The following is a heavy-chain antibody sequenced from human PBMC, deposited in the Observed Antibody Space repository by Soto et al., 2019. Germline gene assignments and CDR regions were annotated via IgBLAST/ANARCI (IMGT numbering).Heavy chain of an antibody. CDR1: GFTFTNDG. CDR2: ITSSGGNT. CDR3: AKDPYCSGGSCYSYYYGMDV. J-gene: IGHJ6*02. Sequence: PGGAPRLSRAASGFTFTNDGLSWGRPAPGKGLGWFSLITSSGGNTYYAASVRGRFTLSRDDSKNALYLQMNSLRAEDTAVYYCAKDPYCSGGSCYSYYYGMDVWGQGTTVTVSS. V-gene: IGHV3-23*01. D-gene: IGHD2-15*01.